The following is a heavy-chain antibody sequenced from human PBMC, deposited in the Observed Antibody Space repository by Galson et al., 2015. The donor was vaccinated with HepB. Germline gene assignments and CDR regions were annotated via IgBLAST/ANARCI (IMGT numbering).Heavy chain of an antibody. J-gene: IGHJ4*02. Sequence: SLRLSCAASGFTFSDYYMSWIRQAPEKGLEWVSYISSSSSYTNYADSVKGRFTISRDNAKNSLYLQMNSLRAEDTAVYYCARDQRDYGDYGPFGENYFDYWGQGTLVTVSS. D-gene: IGHD4-17*01. CDR3: ARDQRDYGDYGPFGENYFDY. CDR1: GFTFSDYY. V-gene: IGHV3-11*06. CDR2: ISSSSSYT.